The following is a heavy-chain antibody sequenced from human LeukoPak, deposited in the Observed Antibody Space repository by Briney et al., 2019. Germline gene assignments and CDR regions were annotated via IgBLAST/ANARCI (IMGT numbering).Heavy chain of an antibody. CDR1: GGSISSSSYY. D-gene: IGHD3-3*01. J-gene: IGHJ5*02. V-gene: IGHV4-39*07. CDR3: GQGSGFWSANWFDP. Sequence: PSETLSLTCTVSGGSISSSSYYWGWIRQPPGKGLEWIGSIYYSGSTYYNPSLKSRVTISVDTSKNQFSLKLSSVTAADTAVYYCGQGSGFWSANWFDPWGQGTLVTVSS. CDR2: IYYSGST.